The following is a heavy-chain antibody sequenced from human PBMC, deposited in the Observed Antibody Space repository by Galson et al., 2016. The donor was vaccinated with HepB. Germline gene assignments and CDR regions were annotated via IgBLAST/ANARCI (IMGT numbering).Heavy chain of an antibody. J-gene: IGHJ4*02. CDR1: GVSSRTYY. D-gene: IGHD2/OR15-2a*01. CDR2: ISTSGST. Sequence: SETLSLTCTVSGVSSRTYYWTWIRQAPGKGLEWIGYISTSGSTNYNPSLKSRVTISVDTSKNHFSLKLSSVNDADTAVYYCASTFQGAYWGQGTLVTVSS. CDR3: ASTFQGAY. V-gene: IGHV4-59*01.